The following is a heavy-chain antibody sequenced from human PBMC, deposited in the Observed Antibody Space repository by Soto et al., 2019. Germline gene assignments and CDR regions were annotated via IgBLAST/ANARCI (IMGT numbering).Heavy chain of an antibody. CDR3: ARGQGNSGYDPLDF. V-gene: IGHV1-3*01. J-gene: IGHJ4*02. Sequence: EASVKVSCKASGYTFTTYAMHWVRQAPGQRLEWMGWINVGNGNTKYSQKLQGRVTITRDTSASTVYMELSSLTSEDTALYYCARGQGNSGYDPLDFWGLGALVTV. D-gene: IGHD5-12*01. CDR1: GYTFTTYA. CDR2: INVGNGNT.